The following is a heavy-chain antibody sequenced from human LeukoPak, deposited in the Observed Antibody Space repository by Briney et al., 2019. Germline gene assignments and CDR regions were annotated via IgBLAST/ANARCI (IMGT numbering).Heavy chain of an antibody. D-gene: IGHD3-10*01. CDR2: ISAYNGNT. Sequence: ASVKVSCKASGYTFTSYYMHWVRQAPGQGLEWMGWISAYNGNTNYAQKLQGRVTMTTDTSTSTAYMELRSLRSDDTAVYYCARDRRFGSVAYYGMDVWGQGTTVTVSS. CDR1: GYTFTSYY. J-gene: IGHJ6*02. CDR3: ARDRRFGSVAYYGMDV. V-gene: IGHV1-18*04.